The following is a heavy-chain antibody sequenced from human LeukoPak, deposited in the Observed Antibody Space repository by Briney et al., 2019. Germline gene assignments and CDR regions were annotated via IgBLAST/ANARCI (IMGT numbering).Heavy chain of an antibody. J-gene: IGHJ4*02. CDR3: ARGPSPYSSGWYFDY. Sequence: QTLSLTCAISGDSVSINSAAWNWIRQSPSRGLEWLGRTYQRSKWYNDYAVSVKSRITINPDISKNQFSLQLNSVTPEDTAVYYCARGPSPYSSGWYFDYWGQGTLVTVSS. CDR2: TYQRSKWYN. D-gene: IGHD6-19*01. V-gene: IGHV6-1*01. CDR1: GDSVSINSAA.